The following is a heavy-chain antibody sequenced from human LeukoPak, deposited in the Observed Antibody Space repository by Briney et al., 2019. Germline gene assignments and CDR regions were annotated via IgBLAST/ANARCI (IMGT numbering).Heavy chain of an antibody. CDR2: IIPIFGTA. CDR1: GGTFSSYA. Sequence: ASVKVSCKASGGTFSSYAISWVRQAPGQGLEWMGRIIPIFGTANYAQKVQGRVTVTTDESTSPAYMELSSLRSEDTAVYYCASRTTVTTSGYYYYYMDVWGKGTTVTVSS. D-gene: IGHD4-11*01. V-gene: IGHV1-69*05. J-gene: IGHJ6*03. CDR3: ASRTTVTTSGYYYYYMDV.